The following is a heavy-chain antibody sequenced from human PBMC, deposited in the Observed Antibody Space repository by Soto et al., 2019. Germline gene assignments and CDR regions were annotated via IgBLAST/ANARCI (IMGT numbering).Heavy chain of an antibody. CDR2: ISDSGVP. V-gene: IGHV3-23*01. CDR1: GFTFSSYA. Sequence: GGSLRLSCAASGFTFSSYAMNWVRQAPGKGLEWVSSISDSGVPYYADPVRGRLTFSRDNSKKTLYLQVNSLSAEDTAVSYCAKSTMTGKIFAYGMDVWGKGTTGPVS. D-gene: IGHD3-9*01. CDR3: AKSTMTGKIFAYGMDV. J-gene: IGHJ6*04.